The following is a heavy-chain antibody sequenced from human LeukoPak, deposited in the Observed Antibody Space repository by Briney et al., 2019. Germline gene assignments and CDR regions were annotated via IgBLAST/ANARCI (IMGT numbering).Heavy chain of an antibody. V-gene: IGHV3-23*01. CDR3: AKGGGLYDILTSYYYYGMDV. CDR1: GFTFSSYA. D-gene: IGHD3-9*01. J-gene: IGHJ6*02. Sequence: PGGSLRPSCAAAGFTFSSYAMTSVSQPPGKGLEWVSGISGSGGDTYNADTVKGRFTISRDNSKNTRYLQMNSLRAEDTAVYYCAKGGGLYDILTSYYYYGMDVWGQGTTVTVSS. CDR2: ISGSGGDT.